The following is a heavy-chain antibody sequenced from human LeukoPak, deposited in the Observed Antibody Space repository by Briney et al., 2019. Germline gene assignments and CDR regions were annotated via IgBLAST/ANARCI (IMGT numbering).Heavy chain of an antibody. CDR1: GYTFTSYY. D-gene: IGHD3-3*02. J-gene: IGHJ4*02. CDR2: INPSGGST. CDR3: ARIQVPSGTLAGGNDY. V-gene: IGHV1-46*01. Sequence: GASVKVSCKASGYTFTSYYMHWVRQAPGQGLEWMGIINPSGGSTSYAQKFQGRVTMTRDMSTSTVYMELSSLRSEDTAVYYCARIQVPSGTLAGGNDYWGQGTLVTVSS.